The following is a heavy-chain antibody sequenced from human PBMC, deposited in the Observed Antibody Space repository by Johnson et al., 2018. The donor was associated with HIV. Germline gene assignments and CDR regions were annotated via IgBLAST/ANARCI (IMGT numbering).Heavy chain of an antibody. CDR1: GFTFSNYA. Sequence: QVQLVESGGGAVQPGRSLRLSCAASGFTFSNYAIHWVRQPPGKGLEWVAVISYDGSHKCYLDSVKGRFTISRDNSKKTLYLQMNSLRADDTAVYYCAKEGDSSGPSDAFDIWGQGTLVTVSS. V-gene: IGHV3-30*04. J-gene: IGHJ3*02. D-gene: IGHD5-18*01. CDR2: ISYDGSHK. CDR3: AKEGDSSGPSDAFDI.